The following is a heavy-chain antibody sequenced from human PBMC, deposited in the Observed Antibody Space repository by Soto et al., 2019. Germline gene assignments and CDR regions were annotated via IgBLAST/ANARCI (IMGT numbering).Heavy chain of an antibody. J-gene: IGHJ4*01. CDR2: INPNNDDT. D-gene: IGHD6-13*01. CDR1: AYIFTDYY. Sequence: QVQLVQSGAEVKKPGASVKVSCKASAYIFTDYYIHWVRQAPGQGLEWMGWINPNNDDTRYAQKFRGRVTVTMDTSISTAYRDMTRLTSDETAVYYCARDSAAGAGIGWDYWGQGTLVTVSS. CDR3: ARDSAAGAGIGWDY. V-gene: IGHV1-2*02.